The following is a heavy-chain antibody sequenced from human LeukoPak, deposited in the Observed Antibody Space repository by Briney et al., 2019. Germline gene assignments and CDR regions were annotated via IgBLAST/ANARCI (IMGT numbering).Heavy chain of an antibody. CDR3: ARDRRYDFWSGSNWFDP. V-gene: IGHV3-7*01. D-gene: IGHD3-3*01. Sequence: AGGSLRLSCAASGFTFSSYWMSWVRQAPGKGLEWVANIKQNGSEKYYVDSVKGRFTISRDNAKNSLYLQMNNLRAEDTAVYYCARDRRYDFWSGSNWFDPWGQGTLVTVSS. J-gene: IGHJ5*02. CDR2: IKQNGSEK. CDR1: GFTFSSYW.